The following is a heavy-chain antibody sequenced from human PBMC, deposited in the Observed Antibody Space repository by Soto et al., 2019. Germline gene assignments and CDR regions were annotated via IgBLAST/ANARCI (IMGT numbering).Heavy chain of an antibody. J-gene: IGHJ5*02. V-gene: IGHV1-3*01. D-gene: IGHD3-3*01. Sequence: WASVKVSCKASGYTFTSYAMHWVRQAPGQRLEWMGWINAGNGNTKYSQKFQGRVTITRDTSASTAYMELSSLRSEDTAVYYCARYLVRITIFGVVTDNWFDPWGQGTLVTVSS. CDR3: ARYLVRITIFGVVTDNWFDP. CDR2: INAGNGNT. CDR1: GYTFTSYA.